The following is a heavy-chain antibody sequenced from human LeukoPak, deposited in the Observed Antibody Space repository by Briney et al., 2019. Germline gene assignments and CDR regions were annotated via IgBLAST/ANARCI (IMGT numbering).Heavy chain of an antibody. V-gene: IGHV1-8*01. D-gene: IGHD2-21*02. CDR2: MNPNSGNT. Sequence: ASVKVSCKASGYTFTSYDINWVRQATGQGLEWMGWMNPNSGNTGYAQKFQGRVTMTRNTSISTAYMELSSLRSEETAVYYCARGVRIVVVTAIHYYFDYWGQGTLVTVSS. CDR1: GYTFTSYD. J-gene: IGHJ4*02. CDR3: ARGVRIVVVTAIHYYFDY.